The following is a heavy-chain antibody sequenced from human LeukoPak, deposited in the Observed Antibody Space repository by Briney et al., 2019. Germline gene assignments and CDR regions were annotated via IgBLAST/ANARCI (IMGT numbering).Heavy chain of an antibody. Sequence: GGSLRLSCAASGFTVSCNYMSWVRQAPGQGLAWVSVIYSGGSTYYADSVKGRFTISRDTSKNTLYLQMNSLQAEDTAMYHGSRVTTSVTFYCCYYCMDAWGKGTTVTVSS. CDR2: IYSGGST. CDR1: GFTVSCNY. J-gene: IGHJ6*03. V-gene: IGHV3-53*01. D-gene: IGHD4-17*01. CDR3: SRVTTSVTFYCCYYCMDA.